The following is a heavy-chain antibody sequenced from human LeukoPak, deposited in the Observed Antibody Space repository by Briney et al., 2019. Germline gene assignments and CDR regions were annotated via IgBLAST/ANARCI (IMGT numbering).Heavy chain of an antibody. D-gene: IGHD3-10*01. CDR3: ARVHMVRGVIGDYFDY. J-gene: IGHJ4*02. Sequence: PSETLSLTCAVYGGSFSGYYWSWIRQPPGKGLEWIGEINHSGSTNYNPSLKSRVTISVDTSKNQFSLKLCSVTAADTAVYYCARVHMVRGVIGDYFDYWGQGTLVTVSS. CDR2: INHSGST. V-gene: IGHV4-34*01. CDR1: GGSFSGYY.